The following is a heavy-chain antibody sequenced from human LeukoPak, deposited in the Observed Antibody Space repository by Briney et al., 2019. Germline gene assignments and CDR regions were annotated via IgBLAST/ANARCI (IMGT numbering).Heavy chain of an antibody. CDR2: VFHSGIT. CDR1: GGSVNSSHW. Sequence: PSGTLSLTCAVSGGSVNSSHWWSWVRQSLGKGLEWIGEVFHSGITNYSPSLQSRVTISVDKFKNLFSLKLTSVTAADTARYYCARVKGSWWYLAFDFWGQGTQVTVSS. V-gene: IGHV4-4*02. CDR3: ARVKGSWWYLAFDF. D-gene: IGHD6-19*01. J-gene: IGHJ4*02.